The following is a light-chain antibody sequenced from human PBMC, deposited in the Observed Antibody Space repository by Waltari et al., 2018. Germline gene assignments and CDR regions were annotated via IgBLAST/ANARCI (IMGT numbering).Light chain of an antibody. CDR3: SSYRTSSTFV. J-gene: IGLJ1*01. Sequence: QSALTQPASVSGSPGQSITISCTGTSSYVGGYNHVPWYQQTPGKAPKLLIYDVTKRPLGVSNRYSGSKSGNTASLTISGLQAEDEAVYYCSSYRTSSTFVFGPGTKVTVL. CDR1: SSYVGGYNH. CDR2: DVT. V-gene: IGLV2-14*01.